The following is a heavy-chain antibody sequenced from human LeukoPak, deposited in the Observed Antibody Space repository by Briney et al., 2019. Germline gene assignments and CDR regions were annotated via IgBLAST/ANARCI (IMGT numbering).Heavy chain of an antibody. CDR1: GLTFSSYA. CDR2: ISGSGGST. CDR3: AKAPLPYYYDSSGSAKPIDY. D-gene: IGHD3-22*01. Sequence: GGSLRLSCAASGLTFSSYAMSWVRQAPGKGLEWVSAISGSGGSTYYADSVKGRFTISRDNSKNTLYLQMNSLRAEDTAVYYCAKAPLPYYYDSSGSAKPIDYWGQGTLVTVSS. V-gene: IGHV3-23*01. J-gene: IGHJ4*02.